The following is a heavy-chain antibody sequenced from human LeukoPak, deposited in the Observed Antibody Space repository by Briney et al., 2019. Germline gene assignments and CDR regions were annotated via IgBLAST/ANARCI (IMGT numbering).Heavy chain of an antibody. CDR3: ARIWQWLALDY. V-gene: IGHV3-64*02. D-gene: IGHD6-19*01. CDR1: GFTFSTYA. Sequence: GGSLRLSCAASGFTFSTYAMHWVRQTPGKGLEYVSAITGNGGSTYYADSVKGRFTISRDNSKNTLYLQMGSLRTEDMAVYYCARIWQWLALDYWGQGTLVTVSS. J-gene: IGHJ4*02. CDR2: ITGNGGST.